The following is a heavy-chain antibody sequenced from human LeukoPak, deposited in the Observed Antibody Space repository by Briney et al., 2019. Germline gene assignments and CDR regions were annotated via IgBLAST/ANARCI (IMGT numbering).Heavy chain of an antibody. Sequence: MXWXRQAPGKGLEWVAVIWYDGSNKYYADSVKGRFTISRDNSKNTLYLQMNSLRAEDTAVYYCARDGSTVVAFDYWGQGTLVTVSS. D-gene: IGHD4-23*01. V-gene: IGHV3-33*01. CDR2: IWYDGSNK. J-gene: IGHJ4*02. CDR3: ARDGSTVVAFDY.